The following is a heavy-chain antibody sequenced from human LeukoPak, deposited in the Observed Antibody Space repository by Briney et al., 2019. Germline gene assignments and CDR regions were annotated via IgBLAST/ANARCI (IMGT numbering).Heavy chain of an antibody. CDR1: GYSISHGYY. Sequence: SETLSLTCAVSGYSISHGYYWGWVRQPPGKGLEWIGVVYHTGNAYYNPSLKSRVTTSVDTSNDQFSLRVTSVTAADTAVYYCARWVSSNRNWFDPWGQGTLVIVSS. CDR3: ARWVSSNRNWFDP. D-gene: IGHD6-13*01. CDR2: VYHTGNA. J-gene: IGHJ5*02. V-gene: IGHV4-38-2*01.